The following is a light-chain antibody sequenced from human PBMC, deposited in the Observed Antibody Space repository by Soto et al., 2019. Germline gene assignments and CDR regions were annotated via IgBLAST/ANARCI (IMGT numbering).Light chain of an antibody. Sequence: DVVMTQSPLSLSVTLGQPASISCSSTQSLEYSDGRTSLNWFQQRPGQSPRRLLYKVSNRHSGVPDRFSGSRSGTNYTLKISRVEAEDVGVYFCMRGRYWGTFGQRTKLEIK. CDR1: QSLEYSDGRTS. CDR3: MRGRYWGT. CDR2: KVS. V-gene: IGKV2-30*01. J-gene: IGKJ2*02.